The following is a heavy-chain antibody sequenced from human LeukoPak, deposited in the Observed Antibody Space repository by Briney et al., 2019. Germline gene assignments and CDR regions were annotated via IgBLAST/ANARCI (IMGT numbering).Heavy chain of an antibody. D-gene: IGHD2-2*01. CDR3: ATHCSSVSCSLATFDI. J-gene: IGHJ3*02. V-gene: IGHV3-7*01. CDR2: IKQDGSEK. Sequence: GGSLRLSCAATGFTFSRYWMNWVREAPGKEPEWVANIKQDGSEKYYVDSVRGRFTISRDNARTSLYLQMNSLRAEDTAVYYCATHCSSVSCSLATFDIWGQGTMVTVSS. CDR1: GFTFSRYW.